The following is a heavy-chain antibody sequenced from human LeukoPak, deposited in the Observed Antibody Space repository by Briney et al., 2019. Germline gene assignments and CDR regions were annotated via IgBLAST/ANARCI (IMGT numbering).Heavy chain of an antibody. D-gene: IGHD3-22*01. Sequence: SETLSLTCTVSGGSISRSSSYWGWIRQPPGKGLEWIGSLYYSGNSYYNPSLKSRVTVSVDTSKNQFSLKMRSVTAAGTAVYYCARVLNYYDSSGYYTQEYYFDYWGQGTLVTVSS. V-gene: IGHV4-39*01. CDR1: GGSISRSSSY. CDR3: ARVLNYYDSSGYYTQEYYFDY. CDR2: LYYSGNS. J-gene: IGHJ4*02.